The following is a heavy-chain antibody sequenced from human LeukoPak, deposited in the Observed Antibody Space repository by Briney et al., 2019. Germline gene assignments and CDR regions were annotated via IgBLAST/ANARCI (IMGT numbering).Heavy chain of an antibody. Sequence: GTLRLSCAASGFTFSSYGMTWVRQAPGKGLEWVSSISGSGGRTYCADSVKGRFTISRDNSKNTLFVQMNSLRAEDTAVYYCAKVITYSDSSSNYFPFEYWGQGTPVTVSS. CDR2: ISGSGGRT. V-gene: IGHV3-23*01. CDR3: AKVITYSDSSSNYFPFEY. D-gene: IGHD3-22*01. CDR1: GFTFSSYG. J-gene: IGHJ4*02.